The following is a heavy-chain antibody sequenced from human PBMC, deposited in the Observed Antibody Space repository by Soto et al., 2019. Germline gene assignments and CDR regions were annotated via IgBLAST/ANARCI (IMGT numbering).Heavy chain of an antibody. Sequence: AGGSLRLSCAASGFTFSGSAMHWVRQASGKGLEWVGRIRSKANSYATAYAASVKGRFTISRDDSKNTAYLQMNSLKTEDTAVYYCTIGRYCSSTSCYRGGGYYYYYGMDVWGQGTTVTVSS. CDR3: TIGRYCSSTSCYRGGGYYYYYGMDV. V-gene: IGHV3-73*01. J-gene: IGHJ6*02. CDR1: GFTFSGSA. D-gene: IGHD2-2*01. CDR2: IRSKANSYAT.